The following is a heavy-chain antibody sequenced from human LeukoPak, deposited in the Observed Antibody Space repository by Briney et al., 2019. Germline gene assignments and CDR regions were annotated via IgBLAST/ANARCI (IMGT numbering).Heavy chain of an antibody. CDR2: IYNSGST. J-gene: IGHJ4*02. V-gene: IGHV4-59*01. CDR1: GGSISSYY. Sequence: PPETLSLTCTVSGGSISSYYWSWIRQPPGKGLEWIGYIYNSGSTNYNPSLKSRVTISVDTSKNQFSLKLSSVTAADTAVYYCARLDYYDSSGYFDWGQGTLVTVSS. CDR3: ARLDYYDSSGYFD. D-gene: IGHD3-22*01.